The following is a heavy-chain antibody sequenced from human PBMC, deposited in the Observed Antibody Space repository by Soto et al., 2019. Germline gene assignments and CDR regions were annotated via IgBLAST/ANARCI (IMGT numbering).Heavy chain of an antibody. CDR1: GASLSDNY. V-gene: IGHV4-34*01. CDR2: INHSGNT. Sequence: SETLSLTCAVYGASLSDNYCNWLRQPPGKGLEWIGEINHSGNTNYNPSLRSRVAISIDTSKNQLSLNLRSVSAADTAMYYCARGPPYSGSSLVPGDYFYVMDAWGQGTTVTVSS. J-gene: IGHJ6*02. D-gene: IGHD3-10*01. CDR3: ARGPPYSGSSLVPGDYFYVMDA.